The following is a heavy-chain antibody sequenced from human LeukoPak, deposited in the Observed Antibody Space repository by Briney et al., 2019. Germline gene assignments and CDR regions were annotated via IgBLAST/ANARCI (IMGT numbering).Heavy chain of an antibody. Sequence: SETLSLTCTVSGDSISNYYWSWIRQPAGKGLEWIGRIYSSGSTNYIPSLKSRVTMSVDTSKNQFSLKMSSVTAADTAVYYYARGLGYGGNSAYWGQGTLVTVSS. CDR2: IYSSGST. V-gene: IGHV4-4*07. J-gene: IGHJ4*02. D-gene: IGHD4-23*01. CDR3: ARGLGYGGNSAY. CDR1: GDSISNYY.